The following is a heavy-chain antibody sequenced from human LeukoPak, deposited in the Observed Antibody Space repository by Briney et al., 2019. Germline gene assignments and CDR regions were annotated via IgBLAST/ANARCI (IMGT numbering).Heavy chain of an antibody. J-gene: IGHJ4*02. V-gene: IGHV4-38-2*01. CDR2: IYHSGST. Sequence: SETLSLTCAVSGYSISSGYYWGWIRQPPGKGLEWIGSIYHSGSTYYNPSLKSRVTISVDTSKNQFSLKLSSVTAADTAVYYCARGVAVAATPVSPPFFNYWGQGTLVTVSS. CDR3: ARGVAVAATPVSPPFFNY. CDR1: GYSISSGYY. D-gene: IGHD2-15*01.